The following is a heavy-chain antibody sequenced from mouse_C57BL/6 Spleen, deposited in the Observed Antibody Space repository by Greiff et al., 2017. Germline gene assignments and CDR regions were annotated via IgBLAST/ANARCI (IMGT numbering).Heavy chain of an antibody. CDR2: IWSGGST. CDR1: GFSLTSYG. Sequence: VKLQESGPGLVQPSQSLSITCTVSGFSLTSYGVHWVRQSPGKGLEWLGVIWSGGSTDYNAAFISRLSISKDNSKSQVFFKMNSLQADDTAIYYCARTTMITTAYYYAMDYWGQGTSVTVSS. CDR3: ARTTMITTAYYYAMDY. V-gene: IGHV2-2*01. D-gene: IGHD2-4*01. J-gene: IGHJ4*01.